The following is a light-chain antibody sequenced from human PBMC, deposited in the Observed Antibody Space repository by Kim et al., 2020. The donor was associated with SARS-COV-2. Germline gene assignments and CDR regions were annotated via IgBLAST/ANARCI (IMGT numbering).Light chain of an antibody. J-gene: IGKJ2*01. Sequence: SPGERATLPCRASQSFGSNYLAWYQQKPGQAPRPLIYGASNRATGIPDRFGGSGSGTDFTLTIGRLEPEDFAVYYCQEYTSSPPYTFGQGTKLEI. V-gene: IGKV3-20*01. CDR3: QEYTSSPPYT. CDR2: GAS. CDR1: QSFGSNY.